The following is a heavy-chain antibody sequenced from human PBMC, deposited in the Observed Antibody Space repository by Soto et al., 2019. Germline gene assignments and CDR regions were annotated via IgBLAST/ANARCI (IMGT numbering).Heavy chain of an antibody. V-gene: IGHV3-23*01. CDR2: ISGRGGSK. D-gene: IGHD3-3*01. Sequence: GGSLRLSCAASGFTFSTYAMSWVRQAPGKGLEWVSGISGRGGSKYYADSVKGRVTISSDNSKNTLYLQMNSLRAEDTAVYYCAKDHDFWSGYYTYWGQGTLVTVSS. CDR3: AKDHDFWSGYYTY. CDR1: GFTFSTYA. J-gene: IGHJ4*02.